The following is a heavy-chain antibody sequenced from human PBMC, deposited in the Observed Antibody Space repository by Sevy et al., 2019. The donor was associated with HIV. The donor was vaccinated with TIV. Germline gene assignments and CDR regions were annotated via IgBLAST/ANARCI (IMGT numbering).Heavy chain of an antibody. CDR1: GFTFSSYT. CDR3: ARGTHDYGDFEGYGMDV. J-gene: IGHJ6*02. Sequence: GGSLRLSCADSGFTFSSYTMNWVRQAPGKGLEWVSSISASGTYIDYADSVKGRFTISRDNAKNSLYLQMNSLRPEDTAIYYCARGTHDYGDFEGYGMDVWGRGTTVTVSS. CDR2: ISASGTYI. V-gene: IGHV3-21*01. D-gene: IGHD4-17*01.